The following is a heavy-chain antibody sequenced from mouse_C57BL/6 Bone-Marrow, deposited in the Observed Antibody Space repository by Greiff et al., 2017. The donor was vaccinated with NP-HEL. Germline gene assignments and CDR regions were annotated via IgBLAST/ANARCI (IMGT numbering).Heavy chain of an antibody. CDR3: ASYIWSYAMDY. D-gene: IGHD1-1*02. CDR2: ISNGGGST. V-gene: IGHV5-12*01. J-gene: IGHJ4*01. Sequence: EVKLMESGGGLVQPGGSLKLSCAASGFTFSDYYMYWVRQTPEKRLEWVAYISNGGGSTYYPDTVKGRFTISRDNAKNTLYLQMSRLKSEDTAMYYCASYIWSYAMDYWGQGTSVTVSS. CDR1: GFTFSDYY.